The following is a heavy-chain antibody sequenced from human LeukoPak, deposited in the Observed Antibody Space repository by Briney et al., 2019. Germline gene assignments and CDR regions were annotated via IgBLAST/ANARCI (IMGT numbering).Heavy chain of an antibody. CDR2: IYYSGST. Sequence: PSETLSLTCTVSGGSISSDNYYWGWIRQTPGKGLEWIGCIYYSGSTYYNPSLKSRVTISIDTSKNQFSLKLSSVTAADTAVFYCAREKWTPDTRSWYPDYWGQGTLVTVSS. CDR1: GGSISSDNYY. V-gene: IGHV4-39*07. D-gene: IGHD6-13*01. J-gene: IGHJ4*02. CDR3: AREKWTPDTRSWYPDY.